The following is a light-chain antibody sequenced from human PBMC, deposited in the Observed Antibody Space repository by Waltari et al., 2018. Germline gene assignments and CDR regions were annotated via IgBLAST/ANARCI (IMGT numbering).Light chain of an antibody. CDR2: QDN. CDR3: QAWDSSTGV. J-gene: IGLJ3*02. Sequence: SYELTQPPSVSVSPGQTASITCSGNKLGDKYVCWYQQKPGQSPVLVIYQDNKRPSGIPERFPVSNSGTTATLAIGGTQAMDGADYYCQAWDSSTGVFGGGTKLTVL. V-gene: IGLV3-1*01. CDR1: KLGDKY.